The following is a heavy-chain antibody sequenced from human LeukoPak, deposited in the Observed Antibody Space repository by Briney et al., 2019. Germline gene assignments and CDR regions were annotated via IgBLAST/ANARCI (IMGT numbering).Heavy chain of an antibody. CDR2: ITSNGGTT. D-gene: IGHD2-2*01. J-gene: IGHJ4*02. Sequence: GGSLRLSCVASGFSLSTYDTYWVRQAPGKGLEYVSAITSNGGTTYYANSVKGRFTISRDNSKNTLYLQMGSLGAEDMAVYYCARGYCSSTSCTNDYWGQGTLVTVSS. CDR3: ARGYCSSTSCTNDY. CDR1: GFSLSTYD. V-gene: IGHV3-64*01.